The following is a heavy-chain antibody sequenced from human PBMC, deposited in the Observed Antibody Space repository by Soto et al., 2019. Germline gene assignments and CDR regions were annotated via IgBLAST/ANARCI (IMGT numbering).Heavy chain of an antibody. CDR2: VSSSGSTE. CDR1: GFTFSRYE. CDR3: ARGYCSGGSCYTDP. D-gene: IGHD2-15*01. Sequence: GGSLRLSCVASGFTFSRYEMNWVRQAPGKGLEWISYVSSSGSTEYYAESVKGRFTISRDNTKNSLYLQMNSLRVEDTALYYCARGYCSGGSCYTDPWGQGALVTVSS. V-gene: IGHV3-48*03. J-gene: IGHJ5*02.